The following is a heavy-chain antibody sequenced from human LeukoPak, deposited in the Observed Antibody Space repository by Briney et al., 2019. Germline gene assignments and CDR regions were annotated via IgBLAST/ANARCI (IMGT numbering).Heavy chain of an antibody. Sequence: GESLKISCKGSGYSFTSYWIGWVRQMPGKGLEWMGIIYPGDSDTRYSPSFQGQVTISADKSISTAYLQWSSLKASDTAMYYCATQEEYSSSSLVAFDIWGQGTMVTVSS. CDR2: IYPGDSDT. CDR3: ATQEEYSSSSLVAFDI. CDR1: GYSFTSYW. D-gene: IGHD6-6*01. V-gene: IGHV5-51*01. J-gene: IGHJ3*02.